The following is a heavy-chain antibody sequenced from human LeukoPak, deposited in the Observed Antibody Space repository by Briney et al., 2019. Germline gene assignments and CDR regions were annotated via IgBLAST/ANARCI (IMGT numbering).Heavy chain of an antibody. V-gene: IGHV3-9*01. CDR2: ISWNSGSI. D-gene: IGHD3-10*01. CDR1: GFTFDDYA. Sequence: GRSLRLFCAASGFTFDDYAMHWVRQAPGKGLEWVSGISWNSGSIGYADSVKGRFTISRDNAKNSLYLQMNSLRAEDTALYYCAKGVGRFGELFTAYFDYWGQGTLVTVSS. J-gene: IGHJ4*02. CDR3: AKGVGRFGELFTAYFDY.